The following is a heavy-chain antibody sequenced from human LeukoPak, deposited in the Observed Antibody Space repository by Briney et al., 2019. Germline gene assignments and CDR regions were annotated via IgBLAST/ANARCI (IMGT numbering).Heavy chain of an antibody. CDR3: TRDTTWASGWSDY. D-gene: IGHD6-19*01. V-gene: IGHV3-49*04. CDR1: GFNFGDYG. CDR2: IRNKAYGGTT. Sequence: GGSLRLSCTASGFNFGDYGMSWVRRAPGKGLEWVSFIRNKAYGGTTEYAASVKGRFTISRDDSKSIAYLQMNSLKTEDTAVYYCTRDTTWASGWSDYWGQGTLVTVSS. J-gene: IGHJ4*02.